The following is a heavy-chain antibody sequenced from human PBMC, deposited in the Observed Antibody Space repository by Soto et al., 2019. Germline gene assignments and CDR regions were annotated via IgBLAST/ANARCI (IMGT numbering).Heavy chain of an antibody. D-gene: IGHD3-10*01. J-gene: IGHJ4*02. Sequence: QVQLVESGGGVVQPGSSLRLSCAASGFPFSSSGMHWVRQAPGKGLEWVAIIWYDGSNQYYADSVRGRFTISRDNSKNMLYLQVNSLRAEDTAVYYCAKDYGTSDYGTSSREVFIKGVDHWGQGTLVSVSS. V-gene: IGHV3-33*06. CDR3: AKDYGTSDYGTSSREVFIKGVDH. CDR1: GFPFSSSG. CDR2: IWYDGSNQ.